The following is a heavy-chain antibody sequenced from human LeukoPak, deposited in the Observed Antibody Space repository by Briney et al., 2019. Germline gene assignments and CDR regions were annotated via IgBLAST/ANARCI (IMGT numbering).Heavy chain of an antibody. CDR2: IYYSGST. D-gene: IGHD5-18*01. CDR3: ARYTAMAWVGFDY. CDR1: GGSISSSSYY. Sequence: SETLSLTCTVSGGSISSSSYYWGWIRQPPGKGLEWIGSIYYSGSTYYNPSLKSRVTISVDTSKNQFSLKLSSVTAADTAVYYCARYTAMAWVGFDYWGQGTLVTVSS. V-gene: IGHV4-39*01. J-gene: IGHJ4*02.